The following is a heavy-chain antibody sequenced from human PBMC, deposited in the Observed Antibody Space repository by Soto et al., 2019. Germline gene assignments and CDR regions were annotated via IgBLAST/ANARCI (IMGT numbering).Heavy chain of an antibody. V-gene: IGHV3-23*01. CDR2: ISGSGGST. J-gene: IGHJ6*02. Sequence: EVQLLESGGGSVQPGGSLRLSCAASGFTFSSYAMSWVRQAPGKGLEWVSTISGSGGSTFHADSVKGRFTISRDNSKNTLYLQMNSLRAEDTAIYYCGKASTYPLDGVDVWGQGTTVTVSS. CDR3: GKASTYPLDGVDV. CDR1: GFTFSSYA. D-gene: IGHD3-16*01.